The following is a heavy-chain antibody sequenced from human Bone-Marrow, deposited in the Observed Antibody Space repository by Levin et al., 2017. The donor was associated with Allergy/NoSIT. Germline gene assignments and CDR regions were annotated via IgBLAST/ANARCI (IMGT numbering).Heavy chain of an antibody. V-gene: IGHV3-15*07. CDR2: IKSKTDGGTT. J-gene: IGHJ4*02. CDR1: GFTFSNAW. Sequence: TGGSLRLSCAASGFTFSNAWMNWVRQAPGRGLEWVGRIKSKTDGGTTDYAAPVKGRFTISRDDSKNTLYLQMNSLKTEDTAVYYCTTGKGRWLQTFDYWGQGTLVTVSS. CDR3: TTGKGRWLQTFDY. D-gene: IGHD5-24*01.